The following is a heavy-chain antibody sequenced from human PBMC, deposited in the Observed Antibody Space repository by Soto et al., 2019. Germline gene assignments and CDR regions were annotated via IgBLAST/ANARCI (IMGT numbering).Heavy chain of an antibody. J-gene: IGHJ4*02. CDR1: GYTFTRYD. CDR2: MNPNSGNT. CDR3: ARGHRITMVRGQSYYFDY. Sequence: QVQLVQSGAEVKKPGASVKVSCKASGYTFTRYDINWVRQATGQGLEWMGWMNPNSGNTGYAQKFQGRVTMTRNTSISTAYMELSSLRSEDTAVYYCARGHRITMVRGQSYYFDYWGQGTLVTVSS. V-gene: IGHV1-8*01. D-gene: IGHD3-10*01.